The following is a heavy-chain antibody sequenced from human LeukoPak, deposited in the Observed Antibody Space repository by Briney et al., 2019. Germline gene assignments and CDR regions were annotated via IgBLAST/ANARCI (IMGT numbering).Heavy chain of an antibody. CDR3: ARTVSCSSTSCYLSDY. D-gene: IGHD2-2*01. CDR2: ISAYNGNT. V-gene: IGHV1-18*01. J-gene: IGHJ4*02. Sequence: GASVKVSCKASGYTFTSYGISWVRQAPGQGLEWMGWISAYNGNTNYAQKLQGRVTMTTDTSTSTAYMELRSLRSDDTAVSYCARTVSCSSTSCYLSDYWGQGTLVTVSS. CDR1: GYTFTSYG.